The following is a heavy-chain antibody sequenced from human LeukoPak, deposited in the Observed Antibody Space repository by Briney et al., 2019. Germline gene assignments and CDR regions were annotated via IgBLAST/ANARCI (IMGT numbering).Heavy chain of an antibody. J-gene: IGHJ3*02. V-gene: IGHV1-2*02. CDR2: INPNSGGT. D-gene: IGHD2-15*01. CDR3: AREEGIVVVVARSTAFDI. Sequence: ASVKVSCKASGYTFTGYFMHWVRQAPGQGLEWMGWINPNSGGTNFAQKFQGRVTLTRDTSISTAYMELSRLRSDDTAVYYCAREEGIVVVVARSTAFDIWGQGTMLIVSS. CDR1: GYTFTGYF.